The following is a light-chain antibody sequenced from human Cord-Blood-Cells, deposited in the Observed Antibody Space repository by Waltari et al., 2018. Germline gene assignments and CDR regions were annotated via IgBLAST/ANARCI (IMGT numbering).Light chain of an antibody. CDR3: MQSLQTPLT. CDR2: LGS. V-gene: IGKV2-28*01. CDR1: QSLLHSNGYNY. J-gene: IGKJ1*01. Sequence: DLVMTQSPLSLPVTPGEPASISCRSSQSLLHSNGYNYLDWYQQKPGQSPQLLIYLGSNRASGVPDRFSGRGSGTDFTLKISRVEAEDVGVYYCMQSLQTPLTFGQGTKVEIK.